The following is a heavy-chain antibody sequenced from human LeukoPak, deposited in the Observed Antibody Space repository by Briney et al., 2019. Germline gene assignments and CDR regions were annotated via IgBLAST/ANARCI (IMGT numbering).Heavy chain of an antibody. Sequence: ASVKVSCKASGYTFTGYYMHWVRQAPGQGLEWMGWINPNSGGTNYAQKFQGRVTMTRDTSISTAYMELSRLRSDDTAVYCCARGSRVDYYDSSGYYYWGQGTLVTVSS. CDR2: INPNSGGT. J-gene: IGHJ4*02. CDR1: GYTFTGYY. V-gene: IGHV1-2*02. D-gene: IGHD3-22*01. CDR3: ARGSRVDYYDSSGYYY.